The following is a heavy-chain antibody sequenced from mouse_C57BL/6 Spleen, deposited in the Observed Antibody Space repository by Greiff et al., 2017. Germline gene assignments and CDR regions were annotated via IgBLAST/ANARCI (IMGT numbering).Heavy chain of an antibody. CDR2: FYPGSGSI. D-gene: IGHD2-1*01. CDR1: GYTFTEYT. V-gene: IGHV1-62-2*01. J-gene: IGHJ4*01. CDR3: ARHEDGLPDGNYDYYAMDY. Sequence: QVQLQQSGAELVKPGASVKLSCKASGYTFTEYTIHWVKQRSGQGLEWIGWFYPGSGSIKYNEKFKDKATLTADKSSSTVYMELSRLTSEDSAVYFCARHEDGLPDGNYDYYAMDYWGQGTSVTVSS.